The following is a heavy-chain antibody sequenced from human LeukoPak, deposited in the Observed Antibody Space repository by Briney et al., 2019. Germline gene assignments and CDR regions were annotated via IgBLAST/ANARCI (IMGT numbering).Heavy chain of an antibody. CDR2: ISSSSSYI. CDR1: GFTFSSYS. D-gene: IGHD3-3*01. Sequence: GGSLRLSCAASGFTFSSYSMNWVRQAPGKGLEWVSSISSSSSYIYYADSVKGRFTISRDNAKNSLYLQMNSLRAEDTAVYYCARVPRNYDFWSGSFDYWGQRTLVTVSS. J-gene: IGHJ4*02. CDR3: ARVPRNYDFWSGSFDY. V-gene: IGHV3-21*01.